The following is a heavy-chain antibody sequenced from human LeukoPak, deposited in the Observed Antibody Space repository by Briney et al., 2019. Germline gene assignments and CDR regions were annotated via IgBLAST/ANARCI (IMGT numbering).Heavy chain of an antibody. Sequence: SVKVSCKASGGTFSSYAISWVRQAPGQGLEWMGRIIPILGIANYAQKFQGRVTITADKSTSTAYMELSSLRSEDTAVYYCARSIRVPAARWVGMDVWGQGTTVTVSS. CDR1: GGTFSSYA. V-gene: IGHV1-69*04. CDR2: IIPILGIA. J-gene: IGHJ6*02. D-gene: IGHD2-2*01. CDR3: ARSIRVPAARWVGMDV.